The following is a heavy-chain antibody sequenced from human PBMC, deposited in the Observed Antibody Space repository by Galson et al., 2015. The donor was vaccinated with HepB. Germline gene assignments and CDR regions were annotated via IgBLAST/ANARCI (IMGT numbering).Heavy chain of an antibody. CDR3: AREGSGDPGNWFDP. D-gene: IGHD4-17*01. CDR1: GFTFSSYG. CDR2: IWYDGSNK. V-gene: IGHV3-33*08. J-gene: IGHJ5*02. Sequence: LSCAASGFTFSSYGMHWVRQAPGKGLEWVAVIWYDGSNKYYADSVKGRFTISRDNSKNTLYLQMNSLRAEDTAVYYCAREGSGDPGNWFDPWGQGTLVTVSS.